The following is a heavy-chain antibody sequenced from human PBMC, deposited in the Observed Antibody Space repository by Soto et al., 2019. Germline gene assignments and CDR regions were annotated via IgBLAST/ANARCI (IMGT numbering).Heavy chain of an antibody. Sequence: SETLSLTCTVSGGSISSYYWSWIRQPPGKGLEWIGYIYYSGSTNYNPSLKSRVTISVDTSKNQFSLRLSSVTAADTAVYYCARGSVRGVHGMDVWGQGTTVTVSS. V-gene: IGHV4-59*01. CDR1: GGSISSYY. J-gene: IGHJ6*02. CDR2: IYYSGST. D-gene: IGHD3-10*02. CDR3: ARGSVRGVHGMDV.